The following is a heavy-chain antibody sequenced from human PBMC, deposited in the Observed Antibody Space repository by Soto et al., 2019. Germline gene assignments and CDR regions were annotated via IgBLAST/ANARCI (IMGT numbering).Heavy chain of an antibody. V-gene: IGHV4-39*01. Sequence: PSETLSLTCTVSGGSISTTTYYWGWIRQSPEKGLEWIGNIYYNGRTYYSPSLKSRLTISVDTSKNQFSLKLSSVSAADTAIYYCARLLYDSSGFDYWGQGTLVTVSS. CDR1: GGSISTTTYY. J-gene: IGHJ4*02. D-gene: IGHD3-22*01. CDR2: IYYNGRT. CDR3: ARLLYDSSGFDY.